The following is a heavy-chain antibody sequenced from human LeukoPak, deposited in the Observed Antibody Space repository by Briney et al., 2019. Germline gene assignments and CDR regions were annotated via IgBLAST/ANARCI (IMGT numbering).Heavy chain of an antibody. V-gene: IGHV3-30*18. D-gene: IGHD2-2*01. CDR1: GFTFSSYG. J-gene: IGHJ6*03. CDR2: ISYDGSNK. Sequence: GGSLRLSCAASGFTFSSYGMHWVRQAPGKGLELVAVISYDGSNKYYADSVKGRFTISRDNSKNTLYLQMNSLRAEDTAVYYCAKDLRYCSSTSCYFSSSHYYYYYYMDVWGKGTSVTVSS. CDR3: AKDLRYCSSTSCYFSSSHYYYYYYMDV.